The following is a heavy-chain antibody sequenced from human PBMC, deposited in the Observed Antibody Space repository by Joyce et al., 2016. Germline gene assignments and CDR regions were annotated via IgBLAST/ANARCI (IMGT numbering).Heavy chain of an antibody. V-gene: IGHV3-9*01. D-gene: IGHD3-3*01. Sequence: EEQLVESGGGLVQSGRSLRLYCAASGFTFDDYAMHWVRQFQGKGLDLVSGISWNSGYIGYADSVKGRFTISRDNAKNSLYLQMNSLRTEDTALYYCGRDRSIFGVGIIGYGMDVWGQGTTVTVSS. CDR3: GRDRSIFGVGIIGYGMDV. J-gene: IGHJ6*02. CDR2: ISWNSGYI. CDR1: GFTFDDYA.